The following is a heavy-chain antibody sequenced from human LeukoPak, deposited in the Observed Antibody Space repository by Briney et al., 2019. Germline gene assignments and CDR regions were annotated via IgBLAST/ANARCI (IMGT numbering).Heavy chain of an antibody. Sequence: GGSLRLSCAASGFTFTDYAMSWVRQAPEKGLEWVSTISHSGGGTYYAESVKGRFTISRDNSKNTVYLQMNSLRAEDTAVYYCAKDFSVGVTMIRGPFDPWGQGTLVTVSS. CDR1: GFTFTDYA. V-gene: IGHV3-23*01. CDR2: ISHSGGGT. CDR3: AKDFSVGVTMIRGPFDP. D-gene: IGHD3-10*01. J-gene: IGHJ5*02.